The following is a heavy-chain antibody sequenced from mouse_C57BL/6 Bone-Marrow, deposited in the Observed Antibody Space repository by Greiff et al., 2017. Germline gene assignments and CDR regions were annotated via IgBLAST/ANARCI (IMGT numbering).Heavy chain of an antibody. V-gene: IGHV1-81*01. Sequence: QVQLQQSGAELARPGASVKLSCKASGYTFTSYGISWVKQRTGQGLEWIGEIYPRSGNTYYNETFKGKATLTADKSSSTAYMELRSLTSEDSAVYFCARDEAAQAIYFDDWGKGTTLTVSS. J-gene: IGHJ2*01. CDR1: GYTFTSYG. CDR3: ARDEAAQAIYFDD. D-gene: IGHD3-2*02. CDR2: IYPRSGNT.